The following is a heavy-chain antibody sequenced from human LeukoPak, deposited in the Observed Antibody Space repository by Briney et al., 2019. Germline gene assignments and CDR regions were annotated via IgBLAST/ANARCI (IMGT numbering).Heavy chain of an antibody. CDR3: ARSSSSWTNEQMDV. CDR2: INPNSGGT. CDR1: GYTLTGYY. V-gene: IGHV1-2*02. Sequence: GASVKVSCKASGYTLTGYYMHWVRQAPGQGLEWMGWINPNSGGTNYAQKFQGRVTMTRDTSISTAYMELSRLRSDDTAVYYCARSSSSWTNEQMDVWGKGTTVTVSS. J-gene: IGHJ6*04. D-gene: IGHD6-13*01.